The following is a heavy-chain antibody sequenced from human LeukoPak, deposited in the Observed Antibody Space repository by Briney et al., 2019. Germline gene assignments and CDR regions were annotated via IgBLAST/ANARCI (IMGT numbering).Heavy chain of an antibody. D-gene: IGHD1-7*01. CDR1: GGSISGYY. Sequence: SETLSLTCTVSGGSISGYYWSWIRPPAGKGVEWIGRVYTSGSTHYNPSLQSRVTMSVDTSKNQFSLKLSSVTAADTAVYYCARLITGTTTAFDIWGQGTMVTVSS. J-gene: IGHJ3*02. CDR3: ARLITGTTTAFDI. V-gene: IGHV4-4*07. CDR2: VYTSGST.